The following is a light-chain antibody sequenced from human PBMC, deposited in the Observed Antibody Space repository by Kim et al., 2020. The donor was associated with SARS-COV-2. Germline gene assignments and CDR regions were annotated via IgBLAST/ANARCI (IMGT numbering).Light chain of an antibody. J-gene: IGLJ2*01. CDR3: NSRDSSGHLVV. CDR1: SLRIYS. CDR2: DDT. V-gene: IGLV3-19*01. Sequence: ALGQTVRITCQGDSLRIYSARWYQQKPGQAPILVIYDDTNGASGIPDRVSGSRSGNTASLTITGAQAEDEADYYCNSRDSSGHLVVFGGGTQLTVL.